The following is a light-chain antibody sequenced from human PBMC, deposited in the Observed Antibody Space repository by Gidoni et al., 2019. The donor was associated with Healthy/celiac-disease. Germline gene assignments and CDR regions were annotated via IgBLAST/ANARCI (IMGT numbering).Light chain of an antibody. CDR1: HGISSY. CDR3: QQYYSYPYT. CDR2: AAS. J-gene: IGKJ2*01. V-gene: IGKV1-8*01. Sequence: AIRITQSPSSLSASTGDRVTITCRASHGISSYLAWYQQKPGKAPKLLIYAASTLQIGVPSRFSGSGSGTDFTLTISCLQSEDFATYYCQQYYSYPYTFGQGTKLEIK.